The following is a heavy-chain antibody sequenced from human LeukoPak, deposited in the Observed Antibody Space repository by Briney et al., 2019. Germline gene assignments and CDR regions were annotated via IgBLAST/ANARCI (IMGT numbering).Heavy chain of an antibody. Sequence: SQTLSLTCAISGDSVSSNSAAWNWIRQSPSRGLEWLGRTYYRSKWYNDYAVSVKSRININPDTSKNQFSLQLNSVTPEDTAVYYCARDISSGVEMATIGINYFDYWGQGTLVTVSS. CDR2: TYYRSKWYN. CDR3: ARDISSGVEMATIGINYFDY. J-gene: IGHJ4*02. D-gene: IGHD5-24*01. CDR1: GDSVSSNSAA. V-gene: IGHV6-1*01.